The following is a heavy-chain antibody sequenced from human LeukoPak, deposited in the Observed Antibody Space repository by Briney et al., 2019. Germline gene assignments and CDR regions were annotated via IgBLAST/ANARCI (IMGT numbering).Heavy chain of an antibody. Sequence: GGSLRLSCAASGFTFSSYVMHWVRRAPGKGLEWVAVISYDGSNKYYADSVKGRFTISRDNSKNTLYLQMNSLRAEDTAVYYCARDLPGITVAGATEHWGQGTLATVSS. D-gene: IGHD6-19*01. V-gene: IGHV3-30*04. J-gene: IGHJ1*01. CDR3: ARDLPGITVAGATEH. CDR2: ISYDGSNK. CDR1: GFTFSSYV.